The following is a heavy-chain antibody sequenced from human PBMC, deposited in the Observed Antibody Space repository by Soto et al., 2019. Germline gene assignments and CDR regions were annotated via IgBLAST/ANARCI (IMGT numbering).Heavy chain of an antibody. V-gene: IGHV4-39*01. CDR1: GGSISSSSYY. Sequence: PSETLSLTCTVSGGSISSSSYYWGWIRQPPGKGLEWIGSIYYSGSTYYNPSLKSRVTISVDTSKNQFSLKLSSVTAADTAVYYCARLNTPLEHPHYYFDSWGQGTLVTVSS. CDR3: ARLNTPLEHPHYYFDS. CDR2: IYYSGST. J-gene: IGHJ4*02. D-gene: IGHD2-21*01.